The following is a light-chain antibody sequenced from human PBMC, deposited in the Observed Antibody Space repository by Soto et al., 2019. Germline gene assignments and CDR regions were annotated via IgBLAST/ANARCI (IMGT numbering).Light chain of an antibody. CDR1: QSVSSNY. V-gene: IGKV3-20*01. CDR3: QQYGSSGT. CDR2: GAS. J-gene: IGKJ1*01. Sequence: EVVLTQAPCAXSXXPXXXXXXXXRAGQSVSSNYLAWYQQRPGQAPRLLIYGASTRATGVPARFSGGGSGTEFTLTISRLEPEDFAVYYCQQYGSSGTFGQGTKVDIK.